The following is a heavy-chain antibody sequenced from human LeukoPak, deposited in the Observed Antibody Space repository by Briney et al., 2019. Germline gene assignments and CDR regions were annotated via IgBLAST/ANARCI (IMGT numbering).Heavy chain of an antibody. CDR2: IYTSGST. V-gene: IGHV4-4*07. CDR3: ARDQYYYDSSGYRGFDY. CDR1: GGSISSYY. J-gene: IGHJ4*02. Sequence: SETLSLTCTVSGGSISSYYWSWIRQPAGKGLGWIGRIYTSGSTNYNPSLKSRVTMSVDTSKNQFSLKLSSVTAADTAVYYCARDQYYYDSSGYRGFDYWGQGTLVTVSS. D-gene: IGHD3-22*01.